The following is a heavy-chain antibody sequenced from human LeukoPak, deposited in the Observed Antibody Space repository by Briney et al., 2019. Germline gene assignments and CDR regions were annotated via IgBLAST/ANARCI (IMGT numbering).Heavy chain of an antibody. J-gene: IGHJ4*02. CDR3: PHGRGDSYGHHFDY. CDR1: GFPLGTRGGG. D-gene: IGHD5-18*01. CDR2: IYWDDDK. Sequence: SGPTLVKPPQTLTLTCTFSGFPLGTRGGGVGWIRQPPGKALEWLSLIYWDDDKHYSPSLKSRLTITKDTSKNQVVLTMTNIDPVDTATYYCPHGRGDSYGHHFDYWGQGTLVTVSS. V-gene: IGHV2-5*02.